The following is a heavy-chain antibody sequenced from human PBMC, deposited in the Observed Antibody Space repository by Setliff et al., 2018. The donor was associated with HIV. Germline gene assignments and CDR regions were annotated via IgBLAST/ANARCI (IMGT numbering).Heavy chain of an antibody. Sequence: ASVKVSCKASGYTFTSYDINWVRQATGQGLEWMGWMNPNSGNTGYAQKFQGRVTMIEDTSTDTAYMELSSLRSEDTAVYYCTTGLPLFCSGGSCLFDFWGQGTLVTVSS. D-gene: IGHD2-15*01. CDR3: TTGLPLFCSGGSCLFDF. CDR2: MNPNSGNT. J-gene: IGHJ4*02. CDR1: GYTFTSYD. V-gene: IGHV1-8*02.